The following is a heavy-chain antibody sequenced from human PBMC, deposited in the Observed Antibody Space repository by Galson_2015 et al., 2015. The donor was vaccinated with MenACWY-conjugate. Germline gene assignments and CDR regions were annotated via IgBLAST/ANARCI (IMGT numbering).Heavy chain of an antibody. V-gene: IGHV5-51*01. Sequence: QSGAEVKKPGESLKISCKGSGYSFTNYWIGWVRQMPGRGLEWMGLIDPHNSNTRYSPSFHGPATISADQSLSTAFLQWSSLKASDTAMYYCARHPPGGRGMDVWGRGTTVTVSS. CDR3: ARHPPGGRGMDV. CDR2: IDPHNSNT. D-gene: IGHD1-26*01. J-gene: IGHJ6*02. CDR1: GYSFTNYW.